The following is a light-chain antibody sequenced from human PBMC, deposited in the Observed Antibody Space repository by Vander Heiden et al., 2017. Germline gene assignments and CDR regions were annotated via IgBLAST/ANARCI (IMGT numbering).Light chain of an antibody. CDR2: DKN. V-gene: IGLV3-19*01. J-gene: IGLJ3*02. CDR1: SLRTYF. CDR3: NSRDSSGNGLWV. Sequence: SSELTQAPAMSVALGQAVTITCQGDSLRTYFASWYQQRQGQAPVLVMYDKNKRPSGISDRFSGSTSGNTASLTITGAQAEDEGGYYCNSRDSSGNGLWVFGGGTKLTVL.